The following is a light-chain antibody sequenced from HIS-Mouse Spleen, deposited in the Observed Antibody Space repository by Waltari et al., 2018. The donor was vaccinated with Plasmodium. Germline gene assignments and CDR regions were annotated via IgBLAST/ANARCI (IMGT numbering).Light chain of an antibody. Sequence: SYEPTHPPSVSVSPGQTARITCSGDALPKKFAYRYQQKSGPAPVLVIYEDSKRPSGIPERFSGSSSGTMATLTISGAQVEDEADYYCYSTDSSGNHRVFGGGTKLTVL. V-gene: IGLV3-10*01. CDR3: YSTDSSGNHRV. J-gene: IGLJ3*02. CDR1: ALPKKF. CDR2: EDS.